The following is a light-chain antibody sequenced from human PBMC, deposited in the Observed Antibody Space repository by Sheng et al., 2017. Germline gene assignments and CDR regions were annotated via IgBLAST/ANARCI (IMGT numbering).Light chain of an antibody. J-gene: IGLJ2*01. CDR2: QNN. V-gene: IGLV3-1*01. CDR3: QAWDTTTVV. CDR1: KLGDKY. Sequence: SYELTQSPSVSVSPGQTASITCSGDKLGDKYASWYQLKPGQSPLLVIYQNNKRPSGIPERFSGCNSGNTATLTISGTQAMDEADYYCQAWDTTTVVFGGGTKLTVL.